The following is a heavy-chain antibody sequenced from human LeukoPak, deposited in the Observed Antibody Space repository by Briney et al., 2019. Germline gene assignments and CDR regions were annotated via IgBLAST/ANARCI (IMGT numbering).Heavy chain of an antibody. CDR3: ARDRSAAGTGGAFDI. Sequence: AETLSLTCTVSGGSISSYFWSWIRQPVGKGLEGIGRIYTSGSTNYNPSLKSRVTMSVDTSKNQFSLKLSSVTAADTAVYYCARDRSAAGTGGAFDIWGQGTMVTVSS. V-gene: IGHV4-4*07. D-gene: IGHD6-13*01. CDR2: IYTSGST. CDR1: GGSISSYF. J-gene: IGHJ3*02.